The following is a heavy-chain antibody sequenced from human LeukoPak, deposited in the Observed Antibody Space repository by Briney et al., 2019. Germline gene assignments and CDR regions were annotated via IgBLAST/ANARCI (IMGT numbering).Heavy chain of an antibody. J-gene: IGHJ2*01. CDR2: INPNSGGT. D-gene: IGHD6-13*01. Sequence: ASVKVSCKASGYTFTGYYMHWVQQAPGQGLEWMGWINPNSGGTNYAQKFQGRVTMTRDTSISTAYMELSRLRSDDTAVYYCARAPRIVGYTSRELGHWYFDLWGRGTLVTVSS. V-gene: IGHV1-2*02. CDR1: GYTFTGYY. CDR3: ARAPRIVGYTSRELGHWYFDL.